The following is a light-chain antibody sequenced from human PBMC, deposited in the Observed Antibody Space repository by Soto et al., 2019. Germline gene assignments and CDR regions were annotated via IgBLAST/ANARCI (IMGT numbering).Light chain of an antibody. CDR2: EVS. Sequence: QSALTQPPSVSGSHGQSVAISCTGTISDVGSYNRVSWYQQPPGAAPKLMIYEVSNRPSGVPDRFSGSKSGNTASLTISGLQAEDEADYYCNSYTGSSTYVFGTGTKVTVL. CDR1: ISDVGSYNR. J-gene: IGLJ1*01. CDR3: NSYTGSSTYV. V-gene: IGLV2-18*02.